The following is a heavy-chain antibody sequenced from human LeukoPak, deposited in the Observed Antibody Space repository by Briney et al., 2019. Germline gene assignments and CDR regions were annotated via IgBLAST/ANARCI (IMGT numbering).Heavy chain of an antibody. Sequence: ASVKVSCKASGGTFSSYAISWVRQAPGQGLEWMGGIIPIFGTANYAQKFQGRVTITADESTSTAYMELSSLRSEDTAVYYCAVVSSGEEPRIGIVGATSDYWGQGTLVTVSS. D-gene: IGHD1-26*01. CDR3: AVVSSGEEPRIGIVGATSDY. CDR2: IIPIFGTA. CDR1: GGTFSSYA. V-gene: IGHV1-69*13. J-gene: IGHJ4*02.